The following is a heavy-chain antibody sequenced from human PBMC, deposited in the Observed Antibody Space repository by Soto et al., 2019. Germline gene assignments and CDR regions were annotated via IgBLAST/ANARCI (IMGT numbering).Heavy chain of an antibody. D-gene: IGHD3-9*01. CDR1: GGSISSSNW. CDR3: AILTGYYNEIGWSWFDP. V-gene: IGHV4-4*02. CDR2: IYHSGST. Sequence: QVQLQESGPGLVKPSGTLSLTCAVSGGSISSSNWWSWVRQPPGKGLEWIGEIYHSGSTNYNPSLESRVTISVDKSTNQFSLKLSSVTAADTAVYYCAILTGYYNEIGWSWFDPWGQGTLVTVSS. J-gene: IGHJ5*02.